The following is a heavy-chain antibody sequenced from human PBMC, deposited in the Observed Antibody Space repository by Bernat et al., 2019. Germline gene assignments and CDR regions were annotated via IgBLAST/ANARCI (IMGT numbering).Heavy chain of an antibody. CDR3: AAGKWFGELLDGDY. CDR2: IVVGSGNT. Sequence: QMQLVQSGPEVKKPGTSVKVSCKASGFTFTSSAMQWVRQARGQRLEWIGWIVVGSGNTNYAQKFQERVTITRDMSTSTAYMELSSRRYEDTAVYYCAAGKWFGELLDGDYWGQGTLVTVSS. D-gene: IGHD3-10*01. CDR1: GFTFTSSA. V-gene: IGHV1-58*02. J-gene: IGHJ4*02.